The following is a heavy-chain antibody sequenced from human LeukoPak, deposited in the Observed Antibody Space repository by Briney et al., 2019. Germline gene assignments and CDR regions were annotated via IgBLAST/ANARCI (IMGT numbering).Heavy chain of an antibody. Sequence: GGSLRLSCAASGFTFSSYSMNWVRQAPGKGLEWVSSISSSSSYIYYADSVKGRFTISRDNAKNSLYLQMNSLRAEDTALYYCASEGLLYAFDIWGQGTMVTVSS. CDR1: GFTFSSYS. CDR3: ASEGLLYAFDI. J-gene: IGHJ3*02. D-gene: IGHD3-10*01. CDR2: ISSSSSYI. V-gene: IGHV3-21*04.